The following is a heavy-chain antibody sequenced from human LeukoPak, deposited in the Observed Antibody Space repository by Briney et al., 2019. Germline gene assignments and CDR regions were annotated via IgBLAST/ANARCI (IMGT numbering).Heavy chain of an antibody. Sequence: GGSLRLSCAASGFTFSSYAMHWVRQAPGKGLEWVAVISYDGSNKYYADYVKGRFTISRDNAKNSLYLQMNSLRVEDTAVYYCARATLKLDYWGQGTLVTVSS. CDR3: ARATLKLDY. V-gene: IGHV3-30-3*01. J-gene: IGHJ4*02. CDR1: GFTFSSYA. CDR2: ISYDGSNK.